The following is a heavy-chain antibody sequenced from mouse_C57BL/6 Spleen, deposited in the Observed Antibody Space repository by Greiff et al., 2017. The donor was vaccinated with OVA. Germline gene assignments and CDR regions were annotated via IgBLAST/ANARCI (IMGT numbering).Heavy chain of an antibody. J-gene: IGHJ4*01. V-gene: IGHV1-55*01. D-gene: IGHD2-12*01. CDR2: IYPGSGST. CDR3: ASGYYSLYYAMDY. CDR1: GYTFTSYW. Sequence: VQLQQPGAELVKPGASVKMSCKASGYTFTSYWITWVKQRPGQGLEWIGDIYPGSGSTNYNEKFKSKATLTVDTSSSTAYMQLSSLTSEDSAVYYCASGYYSLYYAMDYWGQGTSVTVSS.